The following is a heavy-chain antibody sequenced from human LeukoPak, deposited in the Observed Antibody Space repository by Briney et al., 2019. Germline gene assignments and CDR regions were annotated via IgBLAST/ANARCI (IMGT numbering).Heavy chain of an antibody. D-gene: IGHD1-7*01. Sequence: ASVKVSCKASGYTFTTYDLNWVRQATGQGPEYMGWLNPDTGNTGFAQKFQGRVFITRNTSISTAYMELSSLKSDDTAVYYCARVGLYSWNYVLDSWGQGTLVTVSS. CDR3: ARVGLYSWNYVLDS. CDR2: LNPDTGNT. J-gene: IGHJ4*02. V-gene: IGHV1-8*03. CDR1: GYTFTTYD.